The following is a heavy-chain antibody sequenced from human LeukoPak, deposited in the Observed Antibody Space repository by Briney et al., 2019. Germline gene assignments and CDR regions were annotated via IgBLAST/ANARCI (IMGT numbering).Heavy chain of an antibody. J-gene: IGHJ4*02. CDR1: GFTFSSYA. D-gene: IGHD5-18*01. V-gene: IGHV3-53*01. CDR3: ARVYNYGFDY. CDR2: IYTGGNT. Sequence: TGGSLRLSCAASGFTFSSYAMSWVRQAPGKGLEWVSVIYTGGNTYYADSVKGRFTVSRDNSKNTLYLQMNSLRAEDTAVYYCARVYNYGFDYWGPGTLVTVSS.